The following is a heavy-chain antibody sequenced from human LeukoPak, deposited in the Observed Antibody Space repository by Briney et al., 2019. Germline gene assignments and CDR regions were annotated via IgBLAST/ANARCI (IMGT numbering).Heavy chain of an antibody. CDR3: ARLSTVATPGFDY. Sequence: GGSLRLSCAASGFTFSSHSMNWVRQAPGKGLEWVSYISSSSSTTYYADSVKGRFTISRDNAKNSLYLQMNGLTDEDTAVYYCARLSTVATPGFDYWGQGTLVTVSS. CDR2: ISSSSSTT. CDR1: GFTFSSHS. D-gene: IGHD4-23*01. V-gene: IGHV3-48*02. J-gene: IGHJ4*02.